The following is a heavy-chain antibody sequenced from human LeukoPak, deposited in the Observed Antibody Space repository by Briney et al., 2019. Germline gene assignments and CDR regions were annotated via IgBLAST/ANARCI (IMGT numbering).Heavy chain of an antibody. CDR2: IYTSGST. V-gene: IGHV4-61*02. CDR1: GGSISSGSYY. Sequence: SQTLSLTCTVSGGSISSGSYYWSWIRQPAGKGLEWIGRIYTSGSTNYNPSLKSRVTISVDTSKNQLSLKLSSVTAADTAVYYCAREREDFWSGFNFDYWGQGTLVTVSS. J-gene: IGHJ4*02. D-gene: IGHD3-3*01. CDR3: AREREDFWSGFNFDY.